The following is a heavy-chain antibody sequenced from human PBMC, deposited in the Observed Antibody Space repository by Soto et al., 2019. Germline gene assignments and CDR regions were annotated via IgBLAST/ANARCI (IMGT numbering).Heavy chain of an antibody. CDR2: ISAYNGNT. CDR3: ARELDSSGYYPFDY. Sequence: ASVKVSCKASGYTFTSYGNSWVRQAPGQGLEWMGWISAYNGNTNYAQKLQGRVTMTTDTSTSTAYMELRSLRSDDTAVYYCARELDSSGYYPFDYWGQGTLVTVSS. V-gene: IGHV1-18*04. CDR1: GYTFTSYG. J-gene: IGHJ4*02. D-gene: IGHD3-22*01.